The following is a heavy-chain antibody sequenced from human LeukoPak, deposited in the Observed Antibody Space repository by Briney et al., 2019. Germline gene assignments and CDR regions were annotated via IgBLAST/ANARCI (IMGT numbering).Heavy chain of an antibody. J-gene: IGHJ6*03. V-gene: IGHV4-59*01. CDR1: DDSITMYY. CDR2: VDHTGST. D-gene: IGHD4-11*01. Sequence: SETLSLTCSVSDDSITMYYWTWIRQLPGKGLEWIGYVDHTGSTNFNPSLNGRVSISRDTSKNLFSLRLRSVTAADTAVYFCARGRVSSSTWYSTYYYYFYMDVWGKGTMVTVSS. CDR3: ARGRVSSSTWYSTYYYYFYMDV.